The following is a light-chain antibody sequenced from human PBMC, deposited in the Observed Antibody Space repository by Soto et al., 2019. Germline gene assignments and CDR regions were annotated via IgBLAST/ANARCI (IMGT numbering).Light chain of an antibody. J-gene: IGLJ1*01. V-gene: IGLV2-14*03. CDR2: DVS. CDR1: SSDVGDYNY. CDR3: SSYTSTNTYV. Sequence: QSALTQPASVSGSPGQSITISCTGTSSDVGDYNYVSWYQHHPGKAPQLMIYDVSNRPSGVSNRFSGSKSGNTASLTISGLQADDEADYYCSSYTSTNTYVFGTGTKVTVL.